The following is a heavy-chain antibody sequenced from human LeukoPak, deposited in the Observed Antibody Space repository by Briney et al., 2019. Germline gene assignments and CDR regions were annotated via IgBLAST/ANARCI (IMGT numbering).Heavy chain of an antibody. CDR1: GGTFSSYA. CDR3: ARDSPESSSSSFYYYYGMDV. V-gene: IGHV1-69*04. Sequence: ASVKVSCKASGGTFSSYAISWVRQAPGQGLEWMGRIIPILGIANYAQKFQGRVTITADKSTSTAYMELSSLRSEDTAVYYCARDSPESSSSSFYYYYGMDVWGQGTTVTVSS. D-gene: IGHD6-6*01. CDR2: IIPILGIA. J-gene: IGHJ6*02.